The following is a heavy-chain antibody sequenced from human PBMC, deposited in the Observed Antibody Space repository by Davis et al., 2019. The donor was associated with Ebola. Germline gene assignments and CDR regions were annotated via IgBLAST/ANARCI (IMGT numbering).Heavy chain of an antibody. CDR1: GFTFSSYA. CDR3: ARDLAGTTFNWFDP. D-gene: IGHD1-7*01. V-gene: IGHV3-23*01. J-gene: IGHJ5*02. CDR2: ISGSGGST. Sequence: EGSLRLSCAASGFTFSSYAMSWVRQAPGKGLEWVSAISGSGGSTYYADSVKGRFTISRDNAKNSLYLQMNSLRAEDTAVYYCARDLAGTTFNWFDPWGQGTLVTVSS.